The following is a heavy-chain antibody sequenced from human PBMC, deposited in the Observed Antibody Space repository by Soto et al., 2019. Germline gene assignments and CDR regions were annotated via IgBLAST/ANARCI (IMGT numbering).Heavy chain of an antibody. V-gene: IGHV2-5*01. CDR3: APSSRLSFDY. D-gene: IGHD3-16*01. CDR2: IYWNDDK. Sequence: SGPTLVNPTQTLTLTCTFSGFSLSTSGVGVGWIRQPPGKALEWLALIYWNDDKRYSPSLKSRLTITKDTSKNQVVLTMTNMDPVDPAPYYCAPSSRLSFDYWGQGSLVTVSS. J-gene: IGHJ4*02. CDR1: GFSLSTSGVG.